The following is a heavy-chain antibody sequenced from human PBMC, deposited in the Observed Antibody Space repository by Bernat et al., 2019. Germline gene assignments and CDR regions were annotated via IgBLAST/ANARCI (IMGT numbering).Heavy chain of an antibody. CDR1: GGTFSSYT. CDR3: ARGESNYDIFYNFDY. J-gene: IGHJ4*02. D-gene: IGHD3-9*01. Sequence: QVQLVQSGAEVKKPGSSVKVSCKASGGTFSSYTISWVRQAPGQGLEWMGWISAYNGNTNYAQKLQGRVTMTTDTSTSTAYMELRSLRSDDTAVYYCARGESNYDIFYNFDYWGQGTLVTVSS. CDR2: ISAYNGNT. V-gene: IGHV1-18*01.